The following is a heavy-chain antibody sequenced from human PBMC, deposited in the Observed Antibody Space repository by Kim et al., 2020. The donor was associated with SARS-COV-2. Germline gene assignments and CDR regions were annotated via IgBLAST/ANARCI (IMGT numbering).Heavy chain of an antibody. CDR3: ARGPITIFGVVKPDPNWFDP. V-gene: IGHV4-59*13. Sequence: LETLSLTCTVSGGSISSYYWSWIRQPPGKGLEWIGYIYYSGSTNYNPSLKSRVTISVETSKNQFSLKLSSVTAADTAVYTCARGPITIFGVVKPDPNWFDPWAPGTL. CDR1: GGSISSYY. D-gene: IGHD3-3*01. CDR2: IYYSGST. J-gene: IGHJ5*02.